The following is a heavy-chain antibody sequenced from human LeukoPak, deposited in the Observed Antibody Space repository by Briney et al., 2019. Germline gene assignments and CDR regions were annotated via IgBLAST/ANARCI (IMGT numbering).Heavy chain of an antibody. CDR3: ARGDPIAGVNFDY. CDR1: GGSISSGDYY. V-gene: IGHV4-30-4*01. D-gene: IGHD2-21*02. CDR2: IYYSGST. J-gene: IGHJ4*02. Sequence: SQTLSLTCTVSGGSISSGDYYWSWIRQPPGKGLEWIGYIYYSGSTNYNPSLKSRVTISVDTSKNQFSLKLSSVTAADTAVYYCARGDPIAGVNFDYWGQGTLVTVSS.